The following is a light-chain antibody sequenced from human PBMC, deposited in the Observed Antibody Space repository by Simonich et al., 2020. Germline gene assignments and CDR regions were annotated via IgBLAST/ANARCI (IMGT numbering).Light chain of an antibody. J-gene: IGLJ3*02. CDR3: AAWDDSLSGWV. V-gene: IGLV1-47*01. CDR1: SSNIGSNY. CDR2: RNN. Sequence: QSVLTQPPSASGTPGQRVTISCSGSSSNIGSNYVYWYQQLPGTAPKLLNYRNNQRPSGVPDRFSGSKSGTSAALAISGLRSEDEADYYWAAWDDSLSGWVFGGGTKLTVL.